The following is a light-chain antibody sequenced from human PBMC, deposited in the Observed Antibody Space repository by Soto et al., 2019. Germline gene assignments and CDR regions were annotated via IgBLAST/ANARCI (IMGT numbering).Light chain of an antibody. Sequence: DVVMTQAPLSLPVTLGQPASISCRSSHSLVYSNGKTYLHWFLQRPGQSPRRLSYKVFNRDSGVPDRFSGSGSGTDFTLKISRVEAEDVGVYYCMQGTHWPPTFGQGTKVEIK. CDR2: KVF. CDR3: MQGTHWPPT. CDR1: HSLVYSNGKTY. J-gene: IGKJ1*01. V-gene: IGKV2-30*01.